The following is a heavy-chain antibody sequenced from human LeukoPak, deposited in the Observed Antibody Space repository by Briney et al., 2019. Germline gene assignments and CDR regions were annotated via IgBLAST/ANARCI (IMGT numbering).Heavy chain of an antibody. J-gene: IGHJ2*01. Sequence: GGSLRLSCAASGFTFSSYWMHWVRQAPGKGLVWDSRINSDGSSTSYADSVKGRFTISRDNAKNTLYLQMNSLRAEDTAVYYCARAGPCGGDCYSRLDWYFDLWGRGTLVTVSS. CDR3: ARAGPCGGDCYSRLDWYFDL. V-gene: IGHV3-74*01. D-gene: IGHD2-21*02. CDR2: INSDGSST. CDR1: GFTFSSYW.